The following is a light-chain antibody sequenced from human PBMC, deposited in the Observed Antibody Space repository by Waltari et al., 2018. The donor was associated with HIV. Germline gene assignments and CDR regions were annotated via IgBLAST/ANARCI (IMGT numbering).Light chain of an antibody. V-gene: IGLV2-11*01. CDR1: SSDVGGYNY. CDR3: CSYAGSYTWV. J-gene: IGLJ3*02. Sequence: QSALTQPRSVSGSPRQSVTISCTGTSSDVGGYNYVSWYQQHPGKAPKLMIYDVSKRPSGVPDRFSGSKSGNTASLTISGLQAEDEADYYCCSYAGSYTWVFGGGTKLTVL. CDR2: DVS.